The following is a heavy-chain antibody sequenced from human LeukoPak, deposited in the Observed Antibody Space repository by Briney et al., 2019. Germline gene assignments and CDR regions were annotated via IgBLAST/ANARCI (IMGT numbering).Heavy chain of an antibody. CDR3: ARVLGGDYATSEAFDI. Sequence: GASVKVSCKASGGTFSSYAISWVRQAPGQGLEWMGIINPSGGSTSYAQKFQGRVTMTRDTSTSTVYMELSSLRSEDTAVYYCARVLGGDYATSEAFDIWGQGTMVTVSS. J-gene: IGHJ3*02. CDR1: GGTFSSYA. V-gene: IGHV1-46*01. CDR2: INPSGGST. D-gene: IGHD4-17*01.